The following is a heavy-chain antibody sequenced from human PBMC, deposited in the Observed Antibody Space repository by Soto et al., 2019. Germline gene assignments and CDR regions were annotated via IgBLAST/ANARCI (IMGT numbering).Heavy chain of an antibody. J-gene: IGHJ4*02. CDR2: ISYDGSDK. Sequence: QVQLVESGGGVVQPGRSLRLSFAASGFPFTSYGMHWVREGPDKGLEGVAIISYDGSDKYYADSVKGRFTISRDNSKNTLYLQMNSMRPEDTALYYCAGGQYYFDYRGQGTLVIVSS. D-gene: IGHD3-10*01. V-gene: IGHV3-30*03. CDR1: GFPFTSYG. CDR3: AGGQYYFDY.